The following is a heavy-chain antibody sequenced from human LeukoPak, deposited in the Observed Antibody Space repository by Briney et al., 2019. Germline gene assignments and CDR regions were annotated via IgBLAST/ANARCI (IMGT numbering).Heavy chain of an antibody. Sequence: GGSLRLSCAASGFTFSSYTMHWVRQAPGEGLEWVSSISSSATFKLYSASVTGRFTISRENSKNSLFLQINSLTVADTAVYYCARVSSSGYLPDSWGRGTLVTVSS. CDR3: ARVSSSGYLPDS. V-gene: IGHV3-21*01. CDR1: GFTFSSYT. D-gene: IGHD3-22*01. J-gene: IGHJ4*02. CDR2: ISSSATFK.